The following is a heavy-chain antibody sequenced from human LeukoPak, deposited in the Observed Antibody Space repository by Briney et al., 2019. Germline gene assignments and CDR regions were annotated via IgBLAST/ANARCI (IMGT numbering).Heavy chain of an antibody. CDR1: GFIFDDYT. V-gene: IGHV3-74*01. CDR2: INSDGSST. Sequence: PGGSLRLSCAASGFIFDDYTMHWVRQAPGKGLVWVSRINSDGSSTSYADSVKGRFTISRDNAKNTLYLQMNSLRAEDTAVYYCARYPFLVRYNWTPYYYGMDVWGQGTTVTVSS. CDR3: ARYPFLVRYNWTPYYYGMDV. J-gene: IGHJ6*02. D-gene: IGHD1-20*01.